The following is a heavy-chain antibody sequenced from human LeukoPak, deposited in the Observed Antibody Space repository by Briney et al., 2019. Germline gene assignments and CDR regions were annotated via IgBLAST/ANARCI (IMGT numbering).Heavy chain of an antibody. CDR2: IYTSGST. J-gene: IGHJ6*03. D-gene: IGHD3-9*01. CDR3: ARDRYYDILTGYYAPDADYYMDV. V-gene: IGHV4-61*02. CDR1: GGSISSGSYY. Sequence: SGTLSLTCTVSGGSISSGSYYWSWIRQPAGKGLEWIGRIYTSGSTNYNPSLKSRVTISVDKSKNQFSLKLSSVTAADTAVYYCARDRYYDILTGYYAPDADYYMDVWGKGTTVTVSS.